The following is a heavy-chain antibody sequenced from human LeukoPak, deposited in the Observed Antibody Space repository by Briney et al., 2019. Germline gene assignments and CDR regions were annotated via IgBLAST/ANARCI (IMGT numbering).Heavy chain of an antibody. CDR3: ARAGIYGSGSYSPNWFDP. V-gene: IGHV4-30-4*08. D-gene: IGHD3-10*01. CDR1: GGSISSGDYY. J-gene: IGHJ5*02. Sequence: PSETLSLTCTSSGGSISSGDYYWSWIRQPPGKGLEWIGYIYYSGSTYYNPSLKSRVTISVDTSKNQFSLKLSSVTAADTAVYYCARAGIYGSGSYSPNWFDPWGQGTLVTVSS. CDR2: IYYSGST.